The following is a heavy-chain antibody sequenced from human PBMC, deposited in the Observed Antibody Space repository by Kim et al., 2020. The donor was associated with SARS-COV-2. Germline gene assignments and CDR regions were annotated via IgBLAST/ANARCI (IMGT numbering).Heavy chain of an antibody. J-gene: IGHJ4*02. CDR3: ARLPTVVTPKFDY. D-gene: IGHD4-17*01. Sequence: HTSTKSRRTISVATSKNQFSLQLSSVTAADTAVYYCARLPTVVTPKFDYWGQGTLVTVSS. V-gene: IGHV4-59*08.